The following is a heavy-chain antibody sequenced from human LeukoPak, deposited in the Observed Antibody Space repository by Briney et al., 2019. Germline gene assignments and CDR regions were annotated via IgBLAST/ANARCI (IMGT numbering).Heavy chain of an antibody. CDR2: IYYSGST. V-gene: IGHV4-31*11. D-gene: IGHD3-16*01. CDR1: GGSISSSDHS. CDR3: ARGSNYDTLGYHFEY. Sequence: SETLSLTCAVFGGSISSSDHSWTWIRQHPGKGLEWIATIYYSGSTENNPSLKSRVTISVDTSKNQVSLKLSSVTAADTAVYYCARGSNYDTLGYHFEYWGQGTLVTVSS. J-gene: IGHJ4*02.